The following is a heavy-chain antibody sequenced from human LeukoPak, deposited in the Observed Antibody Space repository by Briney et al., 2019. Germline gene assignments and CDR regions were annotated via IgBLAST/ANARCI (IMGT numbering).Heavy chain of an antibody. Sequence: GGSLRLSCAASGFTVSSNYMSWVRQAPGKGLEWVSVIYSGGSTYYAGSVKGRFTISRDNSKNTLYLQMNSLRAEDTAVYYCARALEMATHFDYWGQGTLVTVSS. J-gene: IGHJ4*02. D-gene: IGHD5-24*01. CDR3: ARALEMATHFDY. CDR2: IYSGGST. CDR1: GFTVSSNY. V-gene: IGHV3-66*01.